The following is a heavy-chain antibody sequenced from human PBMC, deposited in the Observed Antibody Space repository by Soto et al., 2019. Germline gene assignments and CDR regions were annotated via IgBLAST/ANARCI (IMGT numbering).Heavy chain of an antibody. V-gene: IGHV4-31*03. Sequence: PPETLSLTCSVSGGSISRGGYYWSWIRQHPGRGLEWIGYIYYSGNTYYNPSLKSRVTISVDTSKNQFSLKLSAVTAADTAVYYCARGRVGATTDYFDYWGQGTLVTVSS. CDR2: IYYSGNT. D-gene: IGHD1-26*01. CDR1: GGSISRGGYY. J-gene: IGHJ4*02. CDR3: ARGRVGATTDYFDY.